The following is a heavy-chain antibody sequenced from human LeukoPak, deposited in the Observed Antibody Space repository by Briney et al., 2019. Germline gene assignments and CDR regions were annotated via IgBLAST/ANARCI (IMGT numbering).Heavy chain of an antibody. CDR1: GFTFSSYA. V-gene: IGHV3-23*01. CDR2: ISGSGGST. J-gene: IGHJ3*02. D-gene: IGHD6-25*01. Sequence: GGSLRLSCAASGFTFSSYAMSWVRQAPGKGLEWVSAISGSGGSTYYADSVKGRFTISRDNAKNSLYLQMNSLRAEDTAVYYCARVPAIHDAFDIWGQGTMVTVSS. CDR3: ARVPAIHDAFDI.